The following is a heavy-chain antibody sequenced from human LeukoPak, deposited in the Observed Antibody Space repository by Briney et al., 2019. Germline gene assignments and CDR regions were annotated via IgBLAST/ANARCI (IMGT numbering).Heavy chain of an antibody. CDR2: VSGGGGT. CDR3: ARVGYSSGYSFDY. CDR1: GFTFNIYV. Sequence: GGSLRLSCAASGFTFNIYVMSWVRQAPGKGLEWVSTVSGGGGTYYADSVKGRFTISRDNAKNSLYLQMNSLRAEDTAVYYCARVGYSSGYSFDYWGQGTLVTVSS. D-gene: IGHD5-18*01. J-gene: IGHJ4*02. V-gene: IGHV3-69-1*02.